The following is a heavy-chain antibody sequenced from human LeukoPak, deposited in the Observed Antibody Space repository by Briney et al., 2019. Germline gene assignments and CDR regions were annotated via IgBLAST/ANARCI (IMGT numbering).Heavy chain of an antibody. CDR1: GYTFTGYY. D-gene: IGHD4-17*01. CDR3: ARPRDYGDYDAFDI. CDR2: INPNSGGT. Sequence: EASVKVSCKASGYTFTGYYMHWVRQAPGQGLEWMGWINPNSGGTNYAQKFQGRVTMTSDTSISTAYMELSRLRFDDTAVYYCARPRDYGDYDAFDIWGQGTMVTVSS. V-gene: IGHV1-2*02. J-gene: IGHJ3*02.